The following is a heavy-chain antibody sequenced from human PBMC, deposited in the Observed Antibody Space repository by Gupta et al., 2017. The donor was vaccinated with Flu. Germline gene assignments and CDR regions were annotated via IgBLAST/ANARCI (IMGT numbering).Heavy chain of an antibody. CDR1: GYSISSGYY. CDR3: ARVRVVVPAASTEFDP. J-gene: IGHJ5*02. Sequence: QVQLQESGPGLVKPSETLSLTCPVSGYSISSGYYWGWIRQPPGKGLEWIGSIYHSGSTYYNPSLKSRVTISVDTSKNQFSLKLSSVTAADTAVYYCARVRVVVPAASTEFDPWGQGTLVTVSS. V-gene: IGHV4-38-2*02. D-gene: IGHD2-2*01. CDR2: IYHSGST.